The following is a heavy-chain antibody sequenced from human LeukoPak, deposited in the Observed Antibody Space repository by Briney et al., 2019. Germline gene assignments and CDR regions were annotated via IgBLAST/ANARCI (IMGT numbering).Heavy chain of an antibody. J-gene: IGHJ4*02. CDR1: NGSISSFY. CDR2: ISDSGST. D-gene: IGHD3-16*02. Sequence: SETLSLTCSVSNGSISSFYWSWIRQPPGKGPEWIGYISDSGSTNYNPSLKSRVTISVDTSKNQFSLKLSSVTAADTAVYYCARSRRLGDLSLNYWGQGTLVTVSS. CDR3: ARSRRLGDLSLNY. V-gene: IGHV4-59*12.